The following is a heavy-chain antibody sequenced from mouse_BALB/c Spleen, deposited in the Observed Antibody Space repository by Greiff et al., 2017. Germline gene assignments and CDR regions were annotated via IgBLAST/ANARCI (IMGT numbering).Heavy chain of an antibody. V-gene: IGHV2-2*02. CDR2: IWSGGST. Sequence: VKLQQSGPGLVQPSQSLSITCTVSGFSLTSYGVHWVRQSPGKGLEWLGVIWSGGSTDYNAAFISRLSISKDNSKSQVFFKMNSLQPNDTAIYYCARKRYDYHYYAMDYWGQGTSVTVSS. D-gene: IGHD2-4*01. CDR1: GFSLTSYG. CDR3: ARKRYDYHYYAMDY. J-gene: IGHJ4*01.